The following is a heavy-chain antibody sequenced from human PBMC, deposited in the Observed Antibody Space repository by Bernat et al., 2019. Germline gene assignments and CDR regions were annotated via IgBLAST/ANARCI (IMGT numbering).Heavy chain of an antibody. D-gene: IGHD4-23*01. Sequence: QVQLVESGGGVIQPGRSLRLSCAASGFTFSSYAMGWVRQAPGKGLEWVAVTSYDGSNKYYEDSVKGRFTISRDNSKNTLYVQMNSLRPEDTAIYYCARDSSRNGGNSLGYFDYWGQGTLVTVSS. J-gene: IGHJ4*02. V-gene: IGHV3-30-3*01. CDR2: TSYDGSNK. CDR3: ARDSSRNGGNSLGYFDY. CDR1: GFTFSSYA.